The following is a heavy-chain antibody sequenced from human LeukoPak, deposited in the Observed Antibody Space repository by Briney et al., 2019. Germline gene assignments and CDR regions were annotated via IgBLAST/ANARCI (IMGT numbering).Heavy chain of an antibody. Sequence: PGGSLRLSCAASGFTFSSYTMSWVRQAPGKGLEWVSTITTGDGNTYYADSVKGRFTVSRDNSKNTLFLQMNSLRAEDTAVYYYAKDGGLWVSAHWGDSWGRGTLVTVSS. CDR2: ITTGDGNT. CDR1: GFTFSSYT. V-gene: IGHV3-23*01. J-gene: IGHJ4*02. D-gene: IGHD7-27*01. CDR3: AKDGGLWVSAHWGDS.